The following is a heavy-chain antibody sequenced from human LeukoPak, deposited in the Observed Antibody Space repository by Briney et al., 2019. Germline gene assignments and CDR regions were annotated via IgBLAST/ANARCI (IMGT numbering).Heavy chain of an antibody. Sequence: SETLSLTCTVSGASISTYYWSWIRQPPGKGLEGIGYFYYSGSTNYNPSLKSRVTISVETSKNQFSLRLSSVTAADTAVYYCARHPAAGVATVFDYWGQGTLVTVSS. CDR3: ARHPAAGVATVFDY. J-gene: IGHJ4*02. V-gene: IGHV4-59*08. D-gene: IGHD5-12*01. CDR1: GASISTYY. CDR2: FYYSGST.